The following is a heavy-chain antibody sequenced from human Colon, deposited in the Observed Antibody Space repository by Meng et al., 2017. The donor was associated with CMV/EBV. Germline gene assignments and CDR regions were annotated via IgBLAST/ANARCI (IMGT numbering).Heavy chain of an antibody. Sequence: QLQRQEWGPGLVRPSETLSLTCSVSGAPISNCFWSWIRQSAGMRLEWIGRIQSDGNTYYNPSLKSRVTVSQDTSKNQISLRLRSVTAADTAVYYCATGSGDFDHWGQGTLVTVSS. D-gene: IGHD1-26*01. CDR3: ATGSGDFDH. CDR1: GAPISNCF. J-gene: IGHJ4*02. V-gene: IGHV4-4*07. CDR2: IQSDGNT.